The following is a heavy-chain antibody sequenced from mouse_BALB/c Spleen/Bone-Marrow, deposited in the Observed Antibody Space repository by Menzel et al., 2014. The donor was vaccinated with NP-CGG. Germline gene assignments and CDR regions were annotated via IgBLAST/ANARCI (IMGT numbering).Heavy chain of an antibody. Sequence: EVKLEESGAELVKPGASVKLSCTASGFNIKDTYMHWVKQRPEQGLEWIGRIDPANGNTKYDPKSQGKATITADTSSNTAYPQLSSLTSEDTAVYYCARGWGAYWGQGTLVTVSA. V-gene: IGHV14-3*02. D-gene: IGHD1-1*02. J-gene: IGHJ3*01. CDR1: GFNIKDTY. CDR2: IDPANGNT. CDR3: ARGWGAY.